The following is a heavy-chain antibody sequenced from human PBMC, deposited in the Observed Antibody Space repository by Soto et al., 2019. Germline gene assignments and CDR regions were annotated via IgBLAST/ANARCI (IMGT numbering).Heavy chain of an antibody. CDR2: ISGSGGST. D-gene: IGHD6-13*01. CDR3: AKDYLSSSSWLFDY. V-gene: IGHV3-23*01. J-gene: IGHJ4*02. CDR1: GFTFSSYA. Sequence: PGGSLRLSCAASGFTFSSYAMTWVRQAPGKGLEWVSVISGSGGSTHYADSVKGRSTIARDNSKNTLYLQMNSLRVEDTAVYYCAKDYLSSSSWLFDYWGRGTLVTVSS.